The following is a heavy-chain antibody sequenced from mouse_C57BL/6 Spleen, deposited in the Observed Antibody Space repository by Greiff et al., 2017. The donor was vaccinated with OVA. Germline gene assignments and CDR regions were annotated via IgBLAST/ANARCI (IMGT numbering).Heavy chain of an antibody. CDR2: INPNNGVT. D-gene: IGHD2-10*01. Sequence: VQLQQSGPELVKPGASVKISCKASGYTFTDYYMNWVKQSHGKSLEWIGDINPNNGVTSYNQKFKGKATLTVDKSSSTAYMELRSLTSEDSAVYYCARSYYGNSLEYWGQGTTLTVSS. J-gene: IGHJ2*01. CDR3: ARSYYGNSLEY. CDR1: GYTFTDYY. V-gene: IGHV1-26*01.